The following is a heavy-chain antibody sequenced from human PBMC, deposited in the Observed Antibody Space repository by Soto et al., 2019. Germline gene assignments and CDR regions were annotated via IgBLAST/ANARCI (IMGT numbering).Heavy chain of an antibody. V-gene: IGHV4-39*01. J-gene: IGHJ4*02. CDR3: VTPTPSLVATTRPRPFDY. Sequence: QLQLQESGPGLVKPSETLSLTCTVSGGSISSSSYYWGWIRQPPGKGLEWIGSINYSRSTYYNPSDKSRVTRYVDTSKNQFSLKLSSVTAADTAVYYCVTPTPSLVATTRPRPFDYWGQGTLVTVSS. D-gene: IGHD5-12*01. CDR1: GGSISSSSYY. CDR2: INYSRST.